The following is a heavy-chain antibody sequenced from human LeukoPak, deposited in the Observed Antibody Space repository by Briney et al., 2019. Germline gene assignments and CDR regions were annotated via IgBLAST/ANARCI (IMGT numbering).Heavy chain of an antibody. V-gene: IGHV4-4*02. J-gene: IGHJ4*02. D-gene: IGHD6-19*01. CDR1: GDSISSNEW. CDR2: VFHSGST. CDR3: ARDLAVAGTSYFDF. Sequence: SGTLSLTCSVSGDSISSNEWWSWVRQPPGTGLEWIGEVFHSGSTNFNPSLKSRVTISIDKSKNQFSLEVTSVTAADTAIYYCARDLAVAGTSYFDFWGQGVLVTVSS.